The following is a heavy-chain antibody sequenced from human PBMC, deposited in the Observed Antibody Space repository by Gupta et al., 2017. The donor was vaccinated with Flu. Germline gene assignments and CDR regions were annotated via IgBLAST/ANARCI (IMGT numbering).Heavy chain of an antibody. CDR2: ISRSGDRI. CDR3: ANLHGWGY. V-gene: IGHV3-23*01. D-gene: IGHD3-16*01. J-gene: IGHJ4*02. Sequence: MSGVGRAAGRGLECVSGISRSGDRIDYADSVNGRFTISRDNYRKTVFLEMNSLRVEDTAIYYCANLHGWGYWGQGTLVTVSS.